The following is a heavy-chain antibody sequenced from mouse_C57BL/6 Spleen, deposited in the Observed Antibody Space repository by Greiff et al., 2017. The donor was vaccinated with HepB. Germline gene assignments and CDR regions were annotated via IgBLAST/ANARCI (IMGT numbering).Heavy chain of an antibody. V-gene: IGHV5-4*01. CDR2: ISDGGSYT. Sequence: DVMLVESGGGLVKPGGSLKLSCAASGFTFSSYAMSWVRQTPEKRLEWVATISDGGSYTYYPDNVKGRFTISRDNAKNNLYLQMSHLKSEDTAMYYCARDRGGRLYYFDYWGQGTTLTVSS. CDR1: GFTFSSYA. J-gene: IGHJ2*01. CDR3: ARDRGGRLYYFDY. D-gene: IGHD3-1*01.